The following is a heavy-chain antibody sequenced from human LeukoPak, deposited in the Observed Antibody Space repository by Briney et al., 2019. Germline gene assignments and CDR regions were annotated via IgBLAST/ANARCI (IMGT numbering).Heavy chain of an antibody. D-gene: IGHD2-2*01. CDR3: AGGWGYQLLLDY. CDR1: GGSISSYY. V-gene: IGHV4-59*01. Sequence: SETLSLTCTVSGGSISSYYWSWIRQPPGKGLEWIGYIYYSGSTNYNPSLKSRVTISVDTSKNQFSLKLSSVTAADTAVYYCAGGWGYQLLLDYWGQGTLVTVSS. J-gene: IGHJ4*02. CDR2: IYYSGST.